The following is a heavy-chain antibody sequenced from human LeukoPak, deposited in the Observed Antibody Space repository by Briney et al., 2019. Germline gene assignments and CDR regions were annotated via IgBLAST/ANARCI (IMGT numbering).Heavy chain of an antibody. CDR3: ARGDYRSMVRGVIDYYFDY. V-gene: IGHV4-34*01. CDR2: INHSGST. J-gene: IGHJ4*02. Sequence: SGTLSLTCAVSGGSFSGYYWSWIRQPPGKGLEWVGEINHSGSTKYNASFKSRVTILVDTYKNQFSLKLSSETAADTAVYYCARGDYRSMVRGVIDYYFDYWGQATLVTVSS. D-gene: IGHD3-10*01. CDR1: GGSFSGYY.